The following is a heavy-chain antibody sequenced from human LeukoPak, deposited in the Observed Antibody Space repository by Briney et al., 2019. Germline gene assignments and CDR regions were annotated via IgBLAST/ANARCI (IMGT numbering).Heavy chain of an antibody. CDR2: IAYDGSRA. Sequence: GGSLRLSCEGSGFTFGGYGMHWFRQTPGKGLEWVAVIAYDGSRAVYADSVKGRFTISRDNSTNTVSVEMDDLRAEDTAVYYCTRYNNTQFYYWGQGTLVTVSS. CDR3: TRYNNTQFYY. D-gene: IGHD1-14*01. V-gene: IGHV3-33*03. CDR1: GFTFGGYG. J-gene: IGHJ4*02.